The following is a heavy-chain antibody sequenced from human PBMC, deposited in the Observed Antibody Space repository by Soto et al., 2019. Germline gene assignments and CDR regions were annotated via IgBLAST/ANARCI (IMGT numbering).Heavy chain of an antibody. CDR2: IYYSGST. CDR3: ARHEDDYGVYFDY. J-gene: IGHJ4*02. Sequence: SGTLSLTCTVSGGSISSSSYYWGWIRQPPGKGLEWIGSIYYSGSTYYNPSLKSRVTISVDTSKNQFSLKLSSVTAADTAVYYCARHEDDYGVYFDYWGQGTLVTVSS. V-gene: IGHV4-39*01. CDR1: GGSISSSSYY. D-gene: IGHD4-17*01.